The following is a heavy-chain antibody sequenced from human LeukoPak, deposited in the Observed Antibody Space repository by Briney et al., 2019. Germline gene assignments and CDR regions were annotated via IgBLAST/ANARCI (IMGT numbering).Heavy chain of an antibody. V-gene: IGHV4-4*07. Sequence: SETLSLTCTVSGGSISPYYWSWIRQPAGKGLEWIGRIYISGSTNYNPSLKSRVTMSVDSSKNQFSLKLSSVTAADTAVYYCARAKDNYRGNDAFDIRGQGTMVTVSS. D-gene: IGHD4/OR15-4a*01. CDR3: ARAKDNYRGNDAFDI. CDR2: IYISGST. J-gene: IGHJ3*02. CDR1: GGSISPYY.